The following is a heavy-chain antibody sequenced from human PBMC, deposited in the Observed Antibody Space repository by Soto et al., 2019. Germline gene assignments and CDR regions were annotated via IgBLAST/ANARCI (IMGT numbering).Heavy chain of an antibody. D-gene: IGHD3-10*01. Sequence: PGGSLRLSCAASGFIFENFGMSWVRQAPGKGLEWISSISGSGFKKYYADSVKGRFTISRDNSKNTLFLRMNRPRVEDTAVYYCMRPAPRGRHYFYFGMDVWGQGTTVTVSS. CDR2: ISGSGFKK. J-gene: IGHJ6*02. CDR3: MRPAPRGRHYFYFGMDV. CDR1: GFIFENFG. V-gene: IGHV3-23*01.